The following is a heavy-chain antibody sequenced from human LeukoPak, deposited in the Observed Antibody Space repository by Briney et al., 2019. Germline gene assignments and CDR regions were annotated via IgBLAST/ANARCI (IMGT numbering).Heavy chain of an antibody. CDR3: ARGDYYDSGGYYRLIDY. D-gene: IGHD3-22*01. V-gene: IGHV1-8*01. CDR2: MNPNSGNT. CDR1: GYTFTSYD. Sequence: ASVKVSCKASGYTFTSYDINWVRQATGQGLEWMGWMNPNSGNTGYAQKFQGRVTMTRNTSISTAYMELSSLRSEDTAVYNCARGDYYDSGGYYRLIDYWGQGTLVTVSS. J-gene: IGHJ4*02.